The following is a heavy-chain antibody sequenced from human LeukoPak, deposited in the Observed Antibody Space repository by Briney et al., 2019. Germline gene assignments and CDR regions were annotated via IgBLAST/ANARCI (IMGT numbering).Heavy chain of an antibody. Sequence: TGGSLRLSCAASGFTFSNYGMAWVRQAPGKGLEWVSAISGSGGSTYYADSVKGRFTISRDNSKNTLYLQMNSLRAEDTAVYYCAKDRAGYSSGCCDGWGQGTLVTVSS. J-gene: IGHJ4*02. D-gene: IGHD6-19*01. CDR1: GFTFSNYG. CDR2: ISGSGGST. V-gene: IGHV3-23*01. CDR3: AKDRAGYSSGCCDG.